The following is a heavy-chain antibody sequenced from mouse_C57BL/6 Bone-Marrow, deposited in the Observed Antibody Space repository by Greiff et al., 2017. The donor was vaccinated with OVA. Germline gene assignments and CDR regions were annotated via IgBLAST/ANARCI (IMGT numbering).Heavy chain of an antibody. CDR2: IYPRSGNT. V-gene: IGHV1-81*01. CDR3: ARNYGSRCYFDY. J-gene: IGHJ2*01. Sequence: VQLQQSGAELARPGASVKLSCKASGYTFTSYGISWVKQRTGQGLEWIGEIYPRSGNTYYNEKFKGKATLTADKSSSTAYMELRSLTSEDSAVYISARNYGSRCYFDYWGQGTTLTVSA. CDR1: GYTFTSYG. D-gene: IGHD1-1*01.